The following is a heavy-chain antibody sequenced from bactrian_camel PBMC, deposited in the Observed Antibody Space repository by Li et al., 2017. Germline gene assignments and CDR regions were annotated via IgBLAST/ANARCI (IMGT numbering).Heavy chain of an antibody. D-gene: IGHD5*01. CDR1: GFNIGDSD. Sequence: HVQLVESGGGSVQAGGSLRLSCATYGFNIGDSDMGWYRQAPGHDCETVSTISHDGRTTYADSVKGRFSISRDIASRTLYLQVSNLKPEDTAMYYCAADLMGVCPDYGYCSDGAWAYTRWGQGTQVTVS. CDR2: ISHDGRT. J-gene: IGHJ4*01. V-gene: IGHV3S55*01. CDR3: AADLMGVCPDYGYCSDGAWAYTR.